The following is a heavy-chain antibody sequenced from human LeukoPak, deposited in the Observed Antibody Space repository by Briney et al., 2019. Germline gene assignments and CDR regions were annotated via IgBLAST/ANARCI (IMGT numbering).Heavy chain of an antibody. Sequence: PGGSLRLSCAASGFTFSNAWMSWVRQAPGKGLEWVGRIKSKTDGGTTDYAAPVKGRFTISRDDSKNTLYLQMNSLKTEDTAVYYCTTDSLRFYYFDYWGQGTLVTVSS. V-gene: IGHV3-15*01. J-gene: IGHJ4*02. D-gene: IGHD4-17*01. CDR3: TTDSLRFYYFDY. CDR2: IKSKTDGGTT. CDR1: GFTFSNAW.